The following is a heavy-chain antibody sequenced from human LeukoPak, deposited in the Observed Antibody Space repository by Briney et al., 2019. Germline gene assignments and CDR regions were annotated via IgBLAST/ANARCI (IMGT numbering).Heavy chain of an antibody. J-gene: IGHJ4*02. CDR3: ARDSIRLGRFDY. D-gene: IGHD3-10*01. Sequence: GSLRLSCAASGFTVSSNYMSWVRQAPGKGLEWIGRIYYSGSTNYNPSLKSRVTMSVDTSKNQFSLKLSSVTAADTAVYYCARDSIRLGRFDYWGQGTLVTVSS. CDR1: GFTVSSNY. CDR2: IYYSGST. V-gene: IGHV4-59*02.